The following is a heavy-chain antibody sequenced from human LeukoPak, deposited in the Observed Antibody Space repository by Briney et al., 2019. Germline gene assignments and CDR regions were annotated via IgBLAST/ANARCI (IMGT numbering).Heavy chain of an antibody. J-gene: IGHJ6*03. V-gene: IGHV3-23*01. Sequence: GGSLRLSCAASGFTFSNYAMSWVRQAPGKGLEWVSAISGSGGSTYYADSVKGRFTISRDNTNNTLYLQMNSLRAEDTAVYYLAKMALTMIVVPYYMDVWGKGTTVTVSS. CDR1: GFTFSNYA. CDR3: AKMALTMIVVPYYMDV. D-gene: IGHD3-22*01. CDR2: ISGSGGST.